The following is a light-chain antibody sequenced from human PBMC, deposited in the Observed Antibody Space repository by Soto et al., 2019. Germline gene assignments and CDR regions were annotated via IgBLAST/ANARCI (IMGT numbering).Light chain of an antibody. V-gene: IGLV2-14*01. Sequence: QSALTQPASVSGSPGQSITISCTGTSSDVGAYTYVAWDQQHTGKAPKLMIFEVSDRPSGVSNRFSGSKSGNTASLTISGLQAEDEADYYCSSYTSSNTLVFGGGTKLTVL. CDR3: SSYTSSNTLV. CDR2: EVS. CDR1: SSDVGAYTY. J-gene: IGLJ2*01.